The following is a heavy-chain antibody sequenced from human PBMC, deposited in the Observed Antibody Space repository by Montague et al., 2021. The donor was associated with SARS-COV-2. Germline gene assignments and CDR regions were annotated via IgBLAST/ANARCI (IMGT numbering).Heavy chain of an antibody. V-gene: IGHV4-39*01. D-gene: IGHD3-10*01. Sequence: SETLSLTCTVSGGSISSSSYYWGWIRQPPWKGLEWIGSIYYSGSTYYNESLKSRVTISVDTSKNQFSLKLSSVTAADTAVYYCARLSNYYGSGSYYPHNYYYYGMDVWGQGTTVTVSS. CDR3: ARLSNYYGSGSYYPHNYYYYGMDV. CDR1: GGSISSSSYY. CDR2: IYYSGST. J-gene: IGHJ6*02.